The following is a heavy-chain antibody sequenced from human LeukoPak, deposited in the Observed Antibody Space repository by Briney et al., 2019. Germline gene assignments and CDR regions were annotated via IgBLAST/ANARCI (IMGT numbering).Heavy chain of an antibody. D-gene: IGHD2-8*01. V-gene: IGHV3-48*03. CDR2: INSGGSGI. J-gene: IGHJ4*02. Sequence: GGPLRLSCEASGFRFSYYEMSWVRQAPGKGLEWLSYINSGGSGIHYAGSVNGRFTISRDNAKNSLYLQMNSLRVEDTAVYYCAAVWRAGHPGYLGQGTLLPVSS. CDR1: GFRFSYYE. CDR3: AAVWRAGHPGY.